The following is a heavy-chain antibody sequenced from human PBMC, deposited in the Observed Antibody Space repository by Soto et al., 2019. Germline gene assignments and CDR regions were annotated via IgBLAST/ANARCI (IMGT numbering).Heavy chain of an antibody. CDR1: GFTFSTYA. D-gene: IGHD6-19*01. J-gene: IGHJ4*02. V-gene: IGHV3-23*01. Sequence: EVQLLESGGGLVQPGGSLRLSCAASGFTFSTYAMSWVRQAPGKGLEWVSDVSGSGGVSGSGGSTYYADSVRGRFTLSRYKSKNTMYLQMKSLGAEDTAVYYCAKVRGGSGWYDAFHYWGQRNLVTVCS. CDR2: VSGSGGST. CDR3: AKVRGGSGWYDAFHY.